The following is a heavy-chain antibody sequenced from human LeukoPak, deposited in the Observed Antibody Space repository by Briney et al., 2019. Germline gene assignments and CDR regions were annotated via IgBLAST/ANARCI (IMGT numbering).Heavy chain of an antibody. D-gene: IGHD3-22*01. V-gene: IGHV3-11*01. CDR2: ISSSGSTI. CDR3: AREAHYDSSGYYLGY. Sequence: GGSLRLSCAASGFTFSDYYMSWIRQAPGKGLEWVLYISSSGSTIYYADSVKGRFTISRDNAKNSLYLQMNSLRAEDTAVYYCAREAHYDSSGYYLGYWGQGTLVTVSS. J-gene: IGHJ4*02. CDR1: GFTFSDYY.